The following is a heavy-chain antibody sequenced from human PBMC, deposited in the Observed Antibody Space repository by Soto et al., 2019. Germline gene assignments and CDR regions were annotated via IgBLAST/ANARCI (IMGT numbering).Heavy chain of an antibody. Sequence: EVQILESGGGLVQPGGSLRLSCAASGFTFSNYAMTWVRQAPGRGLEWVSAVSANSDYAYYADSVKDRFTISRDNSKNTLYLQMDSLRAEDTAVYYCAKVPSQYIWGSYLRYYYYWGQGTLVTVSS. V-gene: IGHV3-23*01. CDR2: VSANSDYA. CDR1: GFTFSNYA. CDR3: AKVPSQYIWGSYLRYYYY. J-gene: IGHJ4*02. D-gene: IGHD3-16*02.